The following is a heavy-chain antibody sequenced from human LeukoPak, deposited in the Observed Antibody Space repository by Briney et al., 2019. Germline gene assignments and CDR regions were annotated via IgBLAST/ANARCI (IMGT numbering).Heavy chain of an antibody. V-gene: IGHV7-4-1*02. CDR2: INTVTGNP. CDR3: AKDPPYSSTWPDALDI. D-gene: IGHD6-13*01. CDR1: GGTFSSFA. Sequence: ASAKVSCKASGGTFSSFAMNWVRQAPGQGLEWMGWINTVTGNPTYAQGFTGRFVFSLDTSVSTAYLQISSLKAEDTAMYFCAKDPPYSSTWPDALDIWGQGTMVTVSS. J-gene: IGHJ3*02.